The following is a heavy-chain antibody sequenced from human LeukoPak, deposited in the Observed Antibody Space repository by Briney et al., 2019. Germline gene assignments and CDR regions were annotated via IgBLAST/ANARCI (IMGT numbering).Heavy chain of an antibody. D-gene: IGHD5-12*01. J-gene: IGHJ4*02. CDR1: GGSISTYY. Sequence: SETLSLTCTVSGGSISTYYWSWIRQPPGKGLEWIGYIYHSGSTKYNPSLKSRVTISVDTSKNQFSLKLSSVTAAGTAVYYCARDGYSGNDGLWGQGTLVTVSS. V-gene: IGHV4-59*01. CDR3: ARDGYSGNDGL. CDR2: IYHSGST.